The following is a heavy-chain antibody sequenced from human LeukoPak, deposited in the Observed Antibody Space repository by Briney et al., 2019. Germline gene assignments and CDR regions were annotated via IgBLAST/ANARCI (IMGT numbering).Heavy chain of an antibody. CDR1: GFTFSSYG. J-gene: IGHJ4*02. V-gene: IGHV3-30*18. Sequence: GGSLRLSCAASGFTFSSYGMHWVRQAPGKGLEWVAVISYDGSNKYYADSVKGRFTISRDNSKNTLYLQMNSLRAEDTAVYYCAKFPSITLDYWGQGTLATVSS. CDR3: AKFPSITLDY. CDR2: ISYDGSNK.